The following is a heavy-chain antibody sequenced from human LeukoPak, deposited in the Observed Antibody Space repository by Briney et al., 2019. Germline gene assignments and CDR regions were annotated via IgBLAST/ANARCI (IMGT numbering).Heavy chain of an antibody. CDR3: TRKNNVDFSEYWFEFDH. J-gene: IGHJ4*02. D-gene: IGHD2/OR15-2a*01. CDR2: IRTKKNTYAT. Sequence: GGSLKLSCAASGFSFSDSALHWVRQASGKGPEWLGRIRTKKNTYATAYAASVKGRFTISRDDSKNTVYQQMSSLKTDDTAVYYCTRKNNVDFSEYWFEFDHWGLGTLVTVSS. V-gene: IGHV3-73*01. CDR1: GFSFSDSA.